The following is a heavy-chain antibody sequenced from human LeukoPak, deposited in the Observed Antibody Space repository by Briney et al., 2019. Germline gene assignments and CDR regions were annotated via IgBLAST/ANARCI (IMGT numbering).Heavy chain of an antibody. D-gene: IGHD4-23*01. Sequence: GASVKVSCKASGGTFSSYAISWVRQAPGQGLEWMGGIIPIFGTANYAQKFQGRVTITADKSTSTAYMELSSLRSEDTAVYYCARGPTVVTPDEAFDIWGQGTMVTVSS. CDR2: IIPIFGTA. J-gene: IGHJ3*02. CDR3: ARGPTVVTPDEAFDI. CDR1: GGTFSSYA. V-gene: IGHV1-69*06.